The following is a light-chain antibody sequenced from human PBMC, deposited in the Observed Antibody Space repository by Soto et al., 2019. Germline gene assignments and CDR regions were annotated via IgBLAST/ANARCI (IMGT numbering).Light chain of an antibody. J-gene: IGKJ3*01. Sequence: DIQMTQSPSSLSASVVDRVTITCLASQSINNYLSWYQQKPGKAPNLLIFGASTLQSGVPSRFSGSGSGTDFTLTISSLQPEDFATYYCQQSYSTPLFTFGPGTKVDIK. CDR3: QQSYSTPLFT. CDR1: QSINNY. V-gene: IGKV1-39*01. CDR2: GAS.